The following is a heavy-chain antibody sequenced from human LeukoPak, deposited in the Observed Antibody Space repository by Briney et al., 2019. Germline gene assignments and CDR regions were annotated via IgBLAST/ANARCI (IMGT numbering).Heavy chain of an antibody. D-gene: IGHD3-16*02. CDR1: GFTFSNYN. CDR2: ISSSSSYI. Sequence: GGSLRLSCAASGFTFSNYNMNWVRQAPGKGLEWVSSISSSSSYIYYADSVKGRFTISRHNAKNSLYLQMNSLRAEDTAVYYCARDLLGYNYYYMDVWGKGTTVTVSS. J-gene: IGHJ6*03. V-gene: IGHV3-21*01. CDR3: ARDLLGYNYYYMDV.